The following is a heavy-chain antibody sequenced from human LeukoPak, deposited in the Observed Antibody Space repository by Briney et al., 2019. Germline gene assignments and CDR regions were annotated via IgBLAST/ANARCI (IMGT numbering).Heavy chain of an antibody. D-gene: IGHD3-22*01. V-gene: IGHV3-48*03. Sequence: GGSLRLSCAASGFTFSSYEMNWVRQAPGKGLEWVSYISSSGSTIYYADSVKGRFTISRDNAKNSLYLQMNSLRAEDTAVYYCARESYYYDSSGYDMGDYWGQGTLVTASS. CDR1: GFTFSSYE. J-gene: IGHJ4*02. CDR3: ARESYYYDSSGYDMGDY. CDR2: ISSSGSTI.